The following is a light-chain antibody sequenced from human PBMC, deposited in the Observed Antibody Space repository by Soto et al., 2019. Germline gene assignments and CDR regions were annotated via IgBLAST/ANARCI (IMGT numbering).Light chain of an antibody. CDR3: LLSYNGPYV. J-gene: IGLJ1*01. CDR1: TGAVTNGHY. CDR2: DTT. Sequence: QAVATQEPSLTVSPGVTVTRTCGSSTGAVTNGHYPYWFQQKPGQAPRTLIYDTTNRHSWTPARFSGSLLGGKAALTLSGAQPEDEAEYYCLLSYNGPYVFGTGTKVTVL. V-gene: IGLV7-46*01.